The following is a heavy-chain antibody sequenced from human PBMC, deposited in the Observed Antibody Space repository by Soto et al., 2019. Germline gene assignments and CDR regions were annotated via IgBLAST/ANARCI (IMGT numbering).Heavy chain of an antibody. Sequence: GGSLRLSCAASGFTFSSYGMHWVRQAPGKGLEWVAVIWYDGSNKDYTDSVKGRFTISRDNSKNTLYLQMNSLRAEDTAVYYCARSGILSAAAGTWYCYYMDVWGKGTTVTVSS. J-gene: IGHJ6*03. V-gene: IGHV3-33*01. CDR1: GFTFSSYG. CDR2: IWYDGSNK. D-gene: IGHD6-13*01. CDR3: ARSGILSAAAGTWYCYYMDV.